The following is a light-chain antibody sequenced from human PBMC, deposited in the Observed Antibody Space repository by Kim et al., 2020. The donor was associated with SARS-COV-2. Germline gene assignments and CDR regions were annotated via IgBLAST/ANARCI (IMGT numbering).Light chain of an antibody. CDR2: DAS. Sequence: FSPGERATLSCWASQSISTFLAWYQQKPGQAPRLLIYDASNRATGIPARFTGTGSGTGFTLTISSLEPEDFAVYYCQQRSNWPPYTFGQGTKLEI. CDR1: QSISTF. J-gene: IGKJ2*01. V-gene: IGKV3-11*01. CDR3: QQRSNWPPYT.